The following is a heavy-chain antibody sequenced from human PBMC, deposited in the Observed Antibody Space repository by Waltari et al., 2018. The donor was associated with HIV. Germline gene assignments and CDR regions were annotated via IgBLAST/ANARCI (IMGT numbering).Heavy chain of an antibody. CDR2: ISYDGSNK. CDR3: ARDPQYCSSTSCSYYFDY. Sequence: QVQLVESGGGAVQPGRSLRLSCAASGFTFTSHAMHWVRQAPGKGLEWVAVISYDGSNKYYADSVKGRFTISRDNSKNTLYLQMNSLRAEDTAVYYCARDPQYCSSTSCSYYFDYWGQGTLVTVSS. J-gene: IGHJ4*02. D-gene: IGHD2-2*01. V-gene: IGHV3-30-3*01. CDR1: GFTFTSHA.